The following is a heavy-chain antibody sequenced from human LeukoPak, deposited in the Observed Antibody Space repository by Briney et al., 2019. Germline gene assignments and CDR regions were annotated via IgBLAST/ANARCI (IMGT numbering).Heavy chain of an antibody. CDR2: ISGSGGST. CDR3: AKDQLSFLHY. J-gene: IGHJ4*02. D-gene: IGHD3-16*02. Sequence: PGGSLRLSCAASGFTLSSYAMSWVRQAPGKGLEWVSAISGSGGSTYYADSVKGRFTISRDNSKDTLYLQMNSLRAEDTAVYYCAKDQLSFLHYWGQGTLVTVSS. CDR1: GFTLSSYA. V-gene: IGHV3-23*01.